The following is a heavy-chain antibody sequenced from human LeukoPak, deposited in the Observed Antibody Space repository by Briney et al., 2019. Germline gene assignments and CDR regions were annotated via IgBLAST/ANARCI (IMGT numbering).Heavy chain of an antibody. D-gene: IGHD3-9*01. V-gene: IGHV5-51*01. CDR1: GYSFTXYW. Sequence: GESLKISCKGSGYSFTXYWIGWVRQMPGKGLXWXGIIYPGDSDTRYSPSFQGQVTISADKSISTAYLQWSSLKASDTAMYYCARLYDIMTGNSFDYWGQGTLVTVSS. CDR2: IYPGDSDT. CDR3: ARLYDIMTGNSFDY. J-gene: IGHJ4*02.